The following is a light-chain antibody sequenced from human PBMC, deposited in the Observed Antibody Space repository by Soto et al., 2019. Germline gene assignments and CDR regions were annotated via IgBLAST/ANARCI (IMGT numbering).Light chain of an antibody. CDR1: SSDVGGYNY. V-gene: IGLV2-14*03. J-gene: IGLJ2*01. CDR2: DVN. Sequence: QSALPQPASVSGSPGQSITISCTGTSSDVGGYNYVSWYQHHPDKAPKLMIYDVNNRPSGVSNRFSGSKSGNTASLTISGLLAEDEAAYYCSSYTSSSTRLVFGGGTKLTVL. CDR3: SSYTSSSTRLV.